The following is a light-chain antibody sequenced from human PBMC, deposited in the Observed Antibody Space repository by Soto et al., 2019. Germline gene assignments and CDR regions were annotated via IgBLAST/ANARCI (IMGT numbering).Light chain of an antibody. CDR1: SSNIGAGYD. J-gene: IGLJ1*01. V-gene: IGLV1-40*01. CDR3: QSYDSSLSGRYV. Sequence: QSVLSQPPSVSGAPGQRVTISCTGSSSNIGAGYDVHWYQQLPGTAPKLLIYGNSNRPSGVPDRFSGSKSGPSASLAITGLQAEDEADYYCQSYDSSLSGRYVFGTG. CDR2: GNS.